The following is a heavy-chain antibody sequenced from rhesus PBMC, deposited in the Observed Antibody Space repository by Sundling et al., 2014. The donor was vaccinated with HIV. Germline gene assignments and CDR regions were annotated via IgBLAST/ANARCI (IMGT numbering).Heavy chain of an antibody. J-gene: IGHJ4*01. V-gene: IGHV3-54*02. D-gene: IGHD3-3*01. CDR1: GFTFRNYG. Sequence: EVQLVESGGGLVQPGGSLRLSCAASGFTFRNYGMHWVRQAPGKGLEWVAVISYDGSKKYYADSAKDRFTISRDNSKNMLYLQMNNLILEDTAVYYCAVQYLDWADFDYWGQGVLVTVSS. CDR3: AVQYLDWADFDY. CDR2: ISYDGSKK.